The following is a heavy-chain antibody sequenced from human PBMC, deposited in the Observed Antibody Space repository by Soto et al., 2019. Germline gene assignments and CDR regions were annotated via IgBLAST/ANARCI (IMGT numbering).Heavy chain of an antibody. J-gene: IGHJ4*02. Sequence: SETLSLTCTVSGVSISSYYWSWIRQPPGKGLEWIGYIYYSGSTNYNPSLKSRVTISVDTSKNQFSLKLSSVTAADTAVYYCARDPDNIAAAGPYFDYWGQGTLVTVSS. D-gene: IGHD6-13*01. V-gene: IGHV4-59*01. CDR3: ARDPDNIAAAGPYFDY. CDR2: IYYSGST. CDR1: GVSISSYY.